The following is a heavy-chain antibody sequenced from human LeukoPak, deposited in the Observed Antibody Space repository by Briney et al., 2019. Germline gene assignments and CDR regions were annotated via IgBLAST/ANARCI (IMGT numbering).Heavy chain of an antibody. CDR2: LSYSGSDT. CDR1: GFTFSSYA. CDR3: ASLPGRTSSGYYVLDY. J-gene: IGHJ4*02. V-gene: IGHV3-23*01. D-gene: IGHD3-22*01. Sequence: GGSLRLSCAASGFTFSSYAMSWVRQAPGKGLEWVSSLSYSGSDTFYADSVKGRFTISRDNSKNTLFLQMNSLTAEDTAVYYCASLPGRTSSGYYVLDYWGQGTLVTVSS.